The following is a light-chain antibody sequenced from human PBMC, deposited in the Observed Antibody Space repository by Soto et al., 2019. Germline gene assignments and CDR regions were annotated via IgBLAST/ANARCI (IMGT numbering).Light chain of an antibody. J-gene: IGLJ3*02. CDR2: GNT. CDR3: HSYDNRLSAWV. V-gene: IGLV1-40*01. CDR1: TSNIGAGRD. Sequence: QSVLTQPPSVSGAPGQRVTISCTGTTSNIGAGRDVHWYQQLPGTAPKFLIYGNTNRPSGVPERFSGSKSGTSASLAITGLQAEDEADYYCHSYDNRLSAWVFGGGTKLTVL.